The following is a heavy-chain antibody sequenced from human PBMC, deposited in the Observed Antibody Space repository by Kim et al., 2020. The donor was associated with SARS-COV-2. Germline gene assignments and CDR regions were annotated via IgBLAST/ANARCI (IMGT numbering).Heavy chain of an antibody. CDR3: ANTPSSGYYYFDFDY. CDR2: ISYDGINK. D-gene: IGHD3-22*01. CDR1: GFTFSSYA. Sequence: GRSLRLSCAASGFTFSSYAMHWVRQAPGKGLEWVAVISYDGINKYYADSVKGRFTISRDNSKNTMYLQMNSLRAEDTAVYYCANTPSSGYYYFDFDYWGQGTLVTVSS. V-gene: IGHV3-30*18. J-gene: IGHJ4*02.